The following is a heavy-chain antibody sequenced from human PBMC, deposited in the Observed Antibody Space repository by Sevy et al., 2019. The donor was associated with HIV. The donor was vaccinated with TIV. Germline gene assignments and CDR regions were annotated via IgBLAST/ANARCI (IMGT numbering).Heavy chain of an antibody. D-gene: IGHD3-22*01. CDR1: GFSLSTSGVG. Sequence: SGPTLVNPTQTLTLTCTFSGFSLSTSGVGVGWIRQPPGKALEWLALIYWNDDKRYSPSLKSRLTITKDTSKNQVVLKMTNMDPLDTAAYYCAHSINRRYYYDSSGYYPLDYWGQGTLVTVSS. V-gene: IGHV2-5*01. CDR3: AHSINRRYYYDSSGYYPLDY. J-gene: IGHJ4*02. CDR2: IYWNDDK.